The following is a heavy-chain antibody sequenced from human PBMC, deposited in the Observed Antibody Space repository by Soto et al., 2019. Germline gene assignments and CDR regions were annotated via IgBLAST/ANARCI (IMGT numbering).Heavy chain of an antibody. CDR1: GYTFTSYD. CDR2: MNPNSGNT. CDR3: ARDCSSTSCESIGAFDI. D-gene: IGHD2-2*01. J-gene: IGHJ3*02. V-gene: IGHV1-8*01. Sequence: GASVKVSCKASGYTFTSYDINWVRQATGQGLEWMGWMNPNSGNTGYAQKFQGRVTMTRNTSISTAYMELSSLRSEDTAVYYCARDCSSTSCESIGAFDIWGQGTMVTVSS.